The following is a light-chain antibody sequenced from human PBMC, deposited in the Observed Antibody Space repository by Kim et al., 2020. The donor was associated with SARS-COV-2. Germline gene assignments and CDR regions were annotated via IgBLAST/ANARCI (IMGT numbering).Light chain of an antibody. Sequence: SSELTQDPAVSVALGQTVRITCQGDSLRSYYATWYQQKPGQAPIVVIYGKNNRPSGIPDRFSGSSSGNTASLTITGTQAGDEADYYCNTRDSNDNVVVGGVTKLTVL. CDR3: NTRDSNDNVV. CDR2: GKN. CDR1: SLRSYY. V-gene: IGLV3-19*01. J-gene: IGLJ2*01.